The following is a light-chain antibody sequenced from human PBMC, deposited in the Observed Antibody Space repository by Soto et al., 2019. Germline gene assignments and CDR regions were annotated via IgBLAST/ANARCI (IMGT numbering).Light chain of an antibody. CDR1: QSVGSN. V-gene: IGKV3-15*01. CDR2: GAS. J-gene: IGKJ4*01. CDR3: HEYNKPPPVT. Sequence: EVVMTQSPATLSVSPGEGATLSCRASQSVGSNLAWYQQKPGQAPRLLIYGASTRATGIAARFSGSGSGTEFTLTISSMQSEDFAVYYCHEYNKPPPVTFGGGTTVEFK.